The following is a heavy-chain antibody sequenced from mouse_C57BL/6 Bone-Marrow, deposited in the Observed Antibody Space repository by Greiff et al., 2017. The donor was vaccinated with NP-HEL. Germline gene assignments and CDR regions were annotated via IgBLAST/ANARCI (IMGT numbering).Heavy chain of an antibody. J-gene: IGHJ2*01. CDR3: TTDDGYYNY. D-gene: IGHD2-3*01. CDR2: IDPENGDT. CDR1: GFNIKDDY. Sequence: VQLQQPGAELVRPGASVKLSCTASGFNIKDDYMHWVKQRPEQGLEWIGWIDPENGDTEYASKFQGKATITADTSSNTAYLQLSSLTSEDTAVYYCTTDDGYYNYWGQGTTLTVSS. V-gene: IGHV14-4*01.